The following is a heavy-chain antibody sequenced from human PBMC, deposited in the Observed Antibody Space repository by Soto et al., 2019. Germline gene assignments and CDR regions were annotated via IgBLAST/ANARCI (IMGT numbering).Heavy chain of an antibody. J-gene: IGHJ4*02. D-gene: IGHD3-22*01. V-gene: IGHV1-69*12. CDR2: IIPIFGTA. CDR3: ARDDYDSSRPPLRAGRGGDY. CDR1: GGTFSSYA. Sequence: QVQLVQSGAEVKKPGSSVKVSCKASGGTFSSYAISWVRQAPGQGLEWMGGIIPIFGTANYAQKFQGRVTITADESTNTAYRERSSLRSEDTAVYYCARDDYDSSRPPLRAGRGGDYWGQGTLVTVSS.